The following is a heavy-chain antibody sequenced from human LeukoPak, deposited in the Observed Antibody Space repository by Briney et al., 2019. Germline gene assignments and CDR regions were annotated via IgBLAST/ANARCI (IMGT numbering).Heavy chain of an antibody. CDR3: ARAGGVVPAAMTPLAFDI. CDR1: GGSISSSNW. D-gene: IGHD2-2*01. Sequence: SGTLSLTCAVSGGSISSSNWWSWVRQPPGKGLEWIGEIYHSGSTNYNPSLKSRVTISVGKSKNQFSLKLSSVTAADTAVYYCARAGGVVPAAMTPLAFDIWGQGTMVTVSS. J-gene: IGHJ3*02. V-gene: IGHV4-4*02. CDR2: IYHSGST.